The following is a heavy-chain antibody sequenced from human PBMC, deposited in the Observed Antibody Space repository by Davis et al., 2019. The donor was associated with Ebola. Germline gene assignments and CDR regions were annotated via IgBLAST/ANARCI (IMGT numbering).Heavy chain of an antibody. D-gene: IGHD3-3*01. CDR1: GYTFTSYG. Sequence: ASVKVSCKASGYTFTSYGISWVRQAPGQGLEWMGWISAYNGNTNYAQKLQGRVTMTTDTSTSTAYMDLRSLRSDDTAVYYCARVRFLEWLRGDAFDIWGQGTMVTVSS. CDR3: ARVRFLEWLRGDAFDI. CDR2: ISAYNGNT. V-gene: IGHV1-18*01. J-gene: IGHJ3*02.